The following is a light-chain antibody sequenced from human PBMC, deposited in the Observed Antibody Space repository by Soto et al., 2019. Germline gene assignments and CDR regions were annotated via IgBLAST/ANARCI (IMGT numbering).Light chain of an antibody. V-gene: IGLV2-11*01. CDR2: DVS. CDR1: SSDVGSHNL. Sequence: QSALTQPASESGSPGQSITISCTGTSSDVGSHNLVSWYQQHPGKAPKLMISDVSKRPSGVPDRFSGSKSGNTASLTISGLQAEDEADYYCCSYAGSYTLLFGGGTKLTVL. J-gene: IGLJ2*01. CDR3: CSYAGSYTLL.